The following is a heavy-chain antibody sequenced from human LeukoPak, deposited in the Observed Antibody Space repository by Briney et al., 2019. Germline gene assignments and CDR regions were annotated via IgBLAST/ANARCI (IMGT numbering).Heavy chain of an antibody. J-gene: IGHJ6*02. D-gene: IGHD5-18*01. CDR1: GVSVGSAGYY. V-gene: IGHV4-61*08. CDR3: ARLNSYGPNYYYGMDV. Sequence: SETLSLTCSVSGVSVGSAGYYWTWIRQPPGKGLEWIGYMYHTANSNYNPFLKSRVTMSLDPSQNEFSLRLTSVTAADTAVYYCARLNSYGPNYYYGMDVWGQGTTVTVSS. CDR2: MYHTANS.